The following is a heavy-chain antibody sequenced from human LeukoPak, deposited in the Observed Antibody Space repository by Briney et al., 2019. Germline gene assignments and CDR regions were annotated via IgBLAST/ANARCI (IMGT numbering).Heavy chain of an antibody. CDR2: INPNSGGT. V-gene: IGHV1-2*02. Sequence: ASVKVSCKASGYTFTGYYMHWVRQAPGQGLEWMGWINPNSGGTNYAQKFQGRVTITRDTSISTAYMELSRLRSDDTAVYYCARIVVVPAAIAWFDPWGQGTLVTVSS. D-gene: IGHD2-2*01. CDR1: GYTFTGYY. CDR3: ARIVVVPAAIAWFDP. J-gene: IGHJ5*02.